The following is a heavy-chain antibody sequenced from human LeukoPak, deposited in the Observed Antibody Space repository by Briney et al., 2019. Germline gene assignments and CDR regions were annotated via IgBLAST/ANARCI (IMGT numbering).Heavy chain of an antibody. CDR3: ASGYCGGGSCYFYYYYGMDV. CDR1: GYTFTGYY. V-gene: IGHV1-2*02. J-gene: IGHJ6*02. D-gene: IGHD2-15*01. CDR2: INPNSGGT. Sequence: ASVKVSCKASGYTFTGYYMHWVRQAPGQGLEWMGWINPNSGGTNYAQKFQGRVTMTRDTSISTAYMELSRLRSDDTAVYYCASGYCGGGSCYFYYYYGMDVWGQGTTVTVSS.